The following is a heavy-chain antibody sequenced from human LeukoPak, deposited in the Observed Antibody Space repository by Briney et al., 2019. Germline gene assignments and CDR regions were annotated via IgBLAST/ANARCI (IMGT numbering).Heavy chain of an antibody. CDR3: ASQIAAARYIYCYYSIDG. V-gene: IGHV4-39*01. J-gene: IGHJ6*02. Sequence: PSETLSLTCTVSGGSISSSSYYWGWIRQPPGKGLEWIGSIYYSRSTYYNPSLKSRVTISVNTAKNQYCPKLSSVSAPDRAVLYCASQIAAARYIYCYYSIDGWGQGTTVTVSS. D-gene: IGHD6-13*01. CDR1: GGSISSSSYY. CDR2: IYYSRST.